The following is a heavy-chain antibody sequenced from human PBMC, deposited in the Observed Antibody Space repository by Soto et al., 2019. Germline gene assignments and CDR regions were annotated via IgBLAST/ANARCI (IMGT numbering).Heavy chain of an antibody. CDR3: ARNRGLYYDFWSGYYNNWFDP. V-gene: IGHV4-34*01. D-gene: IGHD3-3*01. CDR1: GGSFSGYY. Sequence: SETLSLTCAVYGGSFSGYYWSWIRQPPGKGLEWIGEINHSGSTNYNPSLKSRVTISVDTSKNQFSLKLSPVTAADTAVYYCARNRGLYYDFWSGYYNNWFDPWGQGTLVTVSS. CDR2: INHSGST. J-gene: IGHJ5*02.